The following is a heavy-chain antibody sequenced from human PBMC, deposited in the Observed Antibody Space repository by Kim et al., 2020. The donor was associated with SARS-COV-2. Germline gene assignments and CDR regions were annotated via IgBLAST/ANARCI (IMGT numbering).Heavy chain of an antibody. CDR2: INPNSGGT. J-gene: IGHJ2*01. Sequence: ASVKVSCKASGYTFTGYYMHWVRQAPGQGLEWMGWINPNSGGTNYAQKFQGRVTMTRDTSISTAYMELSRLRSDDTAVYYCARGGGDSSGWYSPPGKLLNWYFDLWGRGTLVTVSS. D-gene: IGHD6-19*01. CDR3: ARGGGDSSGWYSPPGKLLNWYFDL. CDR1: GYTFTGYY. V-gene: IGHV1-2*02.